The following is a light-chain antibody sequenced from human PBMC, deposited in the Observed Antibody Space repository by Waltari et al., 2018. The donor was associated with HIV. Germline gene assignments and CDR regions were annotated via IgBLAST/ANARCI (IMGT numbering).Light chain of an antibody. J-gene: IGLJ2*01. CDR2: DVS. CDR3: SSYAGSNNYVV. Sequence: QSALTQPPSASGSPGQSVTISCTGTSSDVGGYNYVSWYQQHPGKAPKRMIYDVSKRPSGVPDRFSGSKSGNTASLTVSGLQAEDEADYYCSSYAGSNNYVVFGGGTKLTVL. CDR1: SSDVGGYNY. V-gene: IGLV2-8*01.